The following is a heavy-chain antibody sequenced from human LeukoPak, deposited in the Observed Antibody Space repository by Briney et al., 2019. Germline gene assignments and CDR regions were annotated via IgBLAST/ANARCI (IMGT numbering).Heavy chain of an antibody. CDR1: GFTVSSNY. D-gene: IGHD2-21*02. CDR3: ARIVVVTAILNWFDP. CDR2: IYSGGST. V-gene: IGHV3-53*01. Sequence: AEGSLRLSCAASGFTVSSNYMSWVRQAPGKGLEWVSVIYSGGSTYYADSVKGRFTISRDNSKNTLYLQMNSLRAEDTAVYYCARIVVVTAILNWFDPWGQGTLVTVSS. J-gene: IGHJ5*02.